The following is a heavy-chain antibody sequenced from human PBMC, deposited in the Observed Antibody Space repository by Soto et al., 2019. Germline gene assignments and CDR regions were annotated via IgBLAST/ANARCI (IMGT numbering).Heavy chain of an antibody. CDR2: IYATGTT. D-gene: IGHD1-1*01. V-gene: IGHV4-4*07. CDR3: VRDGTKTLRDWFDP. CDR1: GASISGFY. Sequence: SETLSLTCTVSGASISGFYWSWIRKSAGRGLEWIGRIYATGTTDYNPSLKSRVMMSVDTSKKQFSLKLRSVTAADTAVYYCVRDGTKTLRDWFDPWGQGISVTVSS. J-gene: IGHJ5*02.